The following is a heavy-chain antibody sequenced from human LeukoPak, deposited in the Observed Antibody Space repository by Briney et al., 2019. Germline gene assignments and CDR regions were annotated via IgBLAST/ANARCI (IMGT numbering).Heavy chain of an antibody. J-gene: IGHJ4*02. CDR2: INSDGSST. V-gene: IGHV3-74*01. CDR1: GFTFSNSW. CDR3: APQPVVLYYFDY. D-gene: IGHD4-23*01. Sequence: PGGSLRPSCAASGFTFSNSWMHWVRQAPGKGLVWVSRINSDGSSTNYADSVKGRFTISRDNSKNTLYLQMNSLRAEDTAVYYCAPQPVVLYYFDYWVQGTLVTVSS.